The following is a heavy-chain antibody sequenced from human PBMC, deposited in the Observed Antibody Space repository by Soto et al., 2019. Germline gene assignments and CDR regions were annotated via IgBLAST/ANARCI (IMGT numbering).Heavy chain of an antibody. CDR2: IYYIGST. CDR3: ARESGGLVPAAMRPFDAFDI. CDR1: GGSISSGDYY. J-gene: IGHJ3*02. D-gene: IGHD2-2*01. V-gene: IGHV4-61*08. Sequence: SETLSLTCTVSGGSISSGDYYWSWIRQPPGKGLEWIGYIYYIGSTNYNPSLKSRVTISVDTSKNQFSLKLSSVTAADTAVYYCARESGGLVPAAMRPFDAFDIWGQGTMVTVSS.